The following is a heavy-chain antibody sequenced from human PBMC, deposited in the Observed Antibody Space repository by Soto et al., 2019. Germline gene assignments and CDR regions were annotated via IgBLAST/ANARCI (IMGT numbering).Heavy chain of an antibody. Sequence: EVQLLESGGGLVQPGGSVRLSCAASGFTFTTRAMSWVRQAPGKGLQWVSGISGSGGTTYYADSVKGRLTISRDNSKNMLYLQMNSLRDDDTAVYYCATGTQNFDYWGRGTRVTVSS. CDR1: GFTFTTRA. CDR2: ISGSGGTT. V-gene: IGHV3-23*01. J-gene: IGHJ4*02. D-gene: IGHD3-10*01. CDR3: ATGTQNFDY.